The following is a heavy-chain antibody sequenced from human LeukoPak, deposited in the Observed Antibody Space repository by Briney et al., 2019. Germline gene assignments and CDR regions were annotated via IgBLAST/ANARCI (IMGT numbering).Heavy chain of an antibody. Sequence: SETLSLTCTVSGGSISSGGYYWSWIRQPPGKGLEWIGYIHYSGTTNYNPSLRSRLTMSVDTSKNQFSLKLSSVTAADTAVYYCARLSVVRSGWSGFDYWGQGTLIIVSS. J-gene: IGHJ4*02. CDR1: GGSISSGGYY. V-gene: IGHV4-61*08. CDR2: IHYSGTT. CDR3: ARLSVVRSGWSGFDY. D-gene: IGHD6-19*01.